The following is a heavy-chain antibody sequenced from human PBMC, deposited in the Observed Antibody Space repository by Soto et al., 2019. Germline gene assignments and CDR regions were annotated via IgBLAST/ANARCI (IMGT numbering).Heavy chain of an antibody. CDR2: IKRDGSEK. D-gene: IGHD3-10*01. J-gene: IGHJ4*02. CDR3: ARDLLSGSYGDY. Sequence: EVQLVESGGGLVQPGGSLRLSCAAFGFTFRSYWMSWVRQAPGKGLEWVANIKRDGSEKYYVDSVKGRFTISRDNAENSLYLQMNSLRAEDTAVYYCARDLLSGSYGDYWGQGTLVTVSS. CDR1: GFTFRSYW. V-gene: IGHV3-7*01.